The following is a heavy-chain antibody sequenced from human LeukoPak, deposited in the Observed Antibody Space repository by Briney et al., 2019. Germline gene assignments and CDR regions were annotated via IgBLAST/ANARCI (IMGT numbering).Heavy chain of an antibody. CDR2: IRSTGDST. J-gene: IGHJ3*02. V-gene: IGHV3-23*01. CDR3: GRVRRDGHNFDDFDI. Sequence: PGGSLRLSCAASGFTFSSYAITWVRQAPGKGLEWVSSIRSTGDSTFYTDSVKGRFTISRDNSKNTVYLLMNGLRTEDTAVYYCGRVRRDGHNFDDFDIWGQGTMVTVSS. D-gene: IGHD5-24*01. CDR1: GFTFSSYA.